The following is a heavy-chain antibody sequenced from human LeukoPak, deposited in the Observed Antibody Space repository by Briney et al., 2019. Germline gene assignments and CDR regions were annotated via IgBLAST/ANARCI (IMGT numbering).Heavy chain of an antibody. J-gene: IGHJ4*02. CDR3: AKGSSVVIPGYFDY. CDR2: ISSSNTHI. D-gene: IGHD4-23*01. Sequence: GGSLRLSCAASGFSFNTYSMNWVRQAPGRGLEWVSSISSSNTHIYYADSVKGRFTISRDNAKNSLYLQMNSLRAEDMALYYCAKGSSVVIPGYFDYWGQGTLVTVSS. CDR1: GFSFNTYS. V-gene: IGHV3-21*04.